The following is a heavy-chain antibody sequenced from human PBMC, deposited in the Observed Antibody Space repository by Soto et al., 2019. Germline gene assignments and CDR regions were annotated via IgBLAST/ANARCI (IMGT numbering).Heavy chain of an antibody. V-gene: IGHV1-24*01. CDR2: FDPEDGET. Sequence: GASVKVSCKVSGYTLTELSMHWVRQAPGKGLEWMGGFDPEDGETIYVQKFQGRVTMTEDTSTDTAYMELSSLRSEDTAVYYCATTKDCSGGSCYLGGAFDIWGQGTMVTVSS. CDR1: GYTLTELS. CDR3: ATTKDCSGGSCYLGGAFDI. J-gene: IGHJ3*02. D-gene: IGHD2-15*01.